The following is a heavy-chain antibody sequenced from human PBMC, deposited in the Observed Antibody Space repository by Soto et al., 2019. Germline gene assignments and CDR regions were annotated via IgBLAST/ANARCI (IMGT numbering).Heavy chain of an antibody. CDR3: TTDPLLLWFGDQYYMDV. J-gene: IGHJ6*03. V-gene: IGHV3-15*01. CDR1: GFTFSNAW. Sequence: EVQLVESGGGLVKPGGSLRLSCAASGFTFSNAWMSWVRQAPGKGLEWVGRIKSKTDGGTTDYAAPVKGRFTISRDDSKNTLYLQMNSLKTEDTAVYYCTTDPLLLWFGDQYYMDVWSKGTTVTVSS. D-gene: IGHD3-10*01. CDR2: IKSKTDGGTT.